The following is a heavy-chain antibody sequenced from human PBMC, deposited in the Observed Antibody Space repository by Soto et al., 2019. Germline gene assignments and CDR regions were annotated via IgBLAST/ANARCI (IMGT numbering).Heavy chain of an antibody. V-gene: IGHV3-30-3*01. J-gene: IGHJ6*02. CDR2: ISYDGSNK. CDR3: AREESLYYYGMDV. Sequence: QVQLVESGGGVVQPGRSLRLSCAASGFTFSSYAMHWVRQAQGKGLEWVAVISYDGSNKYYADSVKGRFTISRDNSKNTLYLQMNSLRAEDTAVYYCAREESLYYYGMDVWGQGTTVIVSS. CDR1: GFTFSSYA.